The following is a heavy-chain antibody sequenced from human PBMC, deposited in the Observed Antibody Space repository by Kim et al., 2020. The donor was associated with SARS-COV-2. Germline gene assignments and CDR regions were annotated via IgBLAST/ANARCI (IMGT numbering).Heavy chain of an antibody. Sequence: YADAVKGRFTISRHNSKNTLYLQMNSLRAEDTAVYYCIITRGYSYGNFDYWGQGTLVTVSS. CDR3: IITRGYSYGNFDY. D-gene: IGHD5-18*01. J-gene: IGHJ4*02. V-gene: IGHV3-53*04.